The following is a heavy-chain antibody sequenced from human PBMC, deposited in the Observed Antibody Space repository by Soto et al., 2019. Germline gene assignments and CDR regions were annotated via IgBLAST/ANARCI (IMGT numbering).Heavy chain of an antibody. CDR3: ATGDSGSGTYYDAFHI. J-gene: IGHJ3*02. CDR2: VKAETEGGTI. Sequence: GGSLRLSCAASGFTFANAWMSWVRQAPGKGLEWVGRVKAETEGGTIEYGTSVKGRFIISRDDLEKTLYLQMHSLIAEDTAVYYCATGDSGSGTYYDAFHIWGQGTMVTV. D-gene: IGHD3-10*01. CDR1: GFTFANAW. V-gene: IGHV3-15*01.